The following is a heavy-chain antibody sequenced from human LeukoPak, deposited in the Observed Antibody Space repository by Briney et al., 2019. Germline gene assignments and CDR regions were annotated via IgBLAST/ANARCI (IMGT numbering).Heavy chain of an antibody. CDR3: ARQDGGSYVY. D-gene: IGHD1-26*01. V-gene: IGHV1-18*01. Sequence: GASVKVSCKASGYTFINYGISWVRQAPGQGLEWMGWISAYNGNTKYAQKLQGRVTLTTDTPTSTTYMELRSLRSDDTAVYYCARQDGGSYVYWGQGTLVTVSS. J-gene: IGHJ4*02. CDR2: ISAYNGNT. CDR1: GYTFINYG.